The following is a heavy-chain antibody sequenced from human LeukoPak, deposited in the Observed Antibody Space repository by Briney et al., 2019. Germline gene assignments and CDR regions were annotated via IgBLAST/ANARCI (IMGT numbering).Heavy chain of an antibody. CDR1: GGSISSGSYY. CDR3: ARGLGGASYYMDV. J-gene: IGHJ6*03. D-gene: IGHD3-10*01. CDR2: IYTSGST. V-gene: IGHV4-61*02. Sequence: PSETLSLTCTVSGGSISSGSYYWSWIRQPAGKGLEWIGRIYTSGSTNYNPSLKSRVTISVDTSKNQFSLKLSSVTAADTAIYYCARGLGGASYYMDVWGKGTTVTISS.